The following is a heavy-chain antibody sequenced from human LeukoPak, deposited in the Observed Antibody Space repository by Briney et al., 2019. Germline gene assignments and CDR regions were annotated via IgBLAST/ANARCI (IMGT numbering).Heavy chain of an antibody. D-gene: IGHD6-19*01. Sequence: PGGSLRLSCAASGFTFSSYWMHWVRQAPGKGLVWVSRINSDGSSTSYADSVKGRFTISRDNAKNTLYLQMNSLRAEDTAVYYCARGGSSGRLKGDWGQGTLVTVSS. J-gene: IGHJ4*02. CDR3: ARGGSSGRLKGD. CDR2: INSDGSST. CDR1: GFTFSSYW. V-gene: IGHV3-74*01.